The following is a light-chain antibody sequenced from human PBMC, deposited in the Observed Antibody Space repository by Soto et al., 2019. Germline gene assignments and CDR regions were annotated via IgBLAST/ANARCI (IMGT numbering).Light chain of an antibody. J-gene: IGKJ1*01. V-gene: IGKV1-5*03. CDR1: QTISSW. CDR3: QHYNSYSEA. CDR2: KAS. Sequence: DIQMTQSPSTLSGSVGDRVTITCRASQTISSWLAWYQQKPGKAPKLLIYKASTLKSGVPSRFSGSGSGTEFTLTISLQPDDFATYYCQHYNSYSEAFGQGTKVELK.